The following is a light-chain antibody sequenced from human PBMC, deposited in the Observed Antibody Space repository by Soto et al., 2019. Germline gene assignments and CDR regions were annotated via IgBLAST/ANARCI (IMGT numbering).Light chain of an antibody. J-gene: IGKJ2*01. Sequence: DIQMTQSPSSLSASVGDRVTITCRASRGISLHLAWFQLKPGKAPRSLIYAASRLQRGVPSRFSGSGSGTEFTRAINNLQPEDFATYFCQQYETYPYTFGRGTNLEIK. CDR2: AAS. CDR1: RGISLH. CDR3: QQYETYPYT. V-gene: IGKV1-16*01.